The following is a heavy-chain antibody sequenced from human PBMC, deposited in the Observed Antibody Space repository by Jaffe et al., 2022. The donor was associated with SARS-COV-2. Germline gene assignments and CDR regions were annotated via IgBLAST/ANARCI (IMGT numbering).Heavy chain of an antibody. D-gene: IGHD6-19*01. CDR1: GFTFSSYG. Sequence: QVQLVESGGGVVQPGRSLRLSCAASGFTFSSYGMHWVRQAPGKGLEWVAVIWYDGSNKYYADSVKGRFTISRDNSKNTLYLQMNSLRAEDTAVYYCARVTHSGRVAGTSGFDYWGQGTLVTVSS. J-gene: IGHJ4*02. CDR3: ARVTHSGRVAGTSGFDY. CDR2: IWYDGSNK. V-gene: IGHV3-33*01.